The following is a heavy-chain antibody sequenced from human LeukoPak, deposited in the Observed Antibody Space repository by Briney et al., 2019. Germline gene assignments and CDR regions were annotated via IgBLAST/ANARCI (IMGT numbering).Heavy chain of an antibody. CDR2: ISYDGSNE. CDR1: GFTFSSYA. V-gene: IGHV3-30-3*01. CDR3: ARGGASTSSWYGPFDY. D-gene: IGHD6-19*01. Sequence: GGSLRLSCAASGFTFSSYAMDWVRQAPGKGLEWVALISYDGSNERYTDSVKGRFTISRDDSKNTLYLHMNSLRAEDTAVYYCARGGASTSSWYGPFDYWGQGTLVTVSS. J-gene: IGHJ4*02.